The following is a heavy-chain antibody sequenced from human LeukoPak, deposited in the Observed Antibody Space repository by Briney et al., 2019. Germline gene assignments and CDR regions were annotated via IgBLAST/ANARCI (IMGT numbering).Heavy chain of an antibody. CDR3: ARNTGYSSSWYEFAYYYYGMDV. D-gene: IGHD6-13*01. CDR1: GYTFTSYD. Sequence: GASVTVSCKASGYTFTSYDINWVRQATGQGLEWMGWMNPNSGNTGYAQKFQGRVTMTRNTSISTAYMELSSLRSEDTAVYYCARNTGYSSSWYEFAYYYYGMDVWGQGTTVTVSS. J-gene: IGHJ6*02. V-gene: IGHV1-8*01. CDR2: MNPNSGNT.